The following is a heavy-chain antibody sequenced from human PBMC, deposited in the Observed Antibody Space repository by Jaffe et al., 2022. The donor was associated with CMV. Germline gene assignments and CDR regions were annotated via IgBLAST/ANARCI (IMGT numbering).Heavy chain of an antibody. D-gene: IGHD3-22*01. CDR1: GGSISSYY. CDR2: IYYSGST. J-gene: IGHJ3*02. V-gene: IGHV4-59*01. CDR3: ARVGLQLIVGYRDAFDI. Sequence: QVQLQESGPGLVKPSETLSLTCTVSGGSISSYYWSWIRQPPGKGLEWIGYIYYSGSTNYNPSLKSRVTISVDTSKNQFSLKLSSVTAADTAVYYCARVGLQLIVGYRDAFDIWGQGTMVTVSS.